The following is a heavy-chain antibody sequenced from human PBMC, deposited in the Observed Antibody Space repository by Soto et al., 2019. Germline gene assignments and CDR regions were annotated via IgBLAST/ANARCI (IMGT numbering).Heavy chain of an antibody. V-gene: IGHV3-7*04. CDR2: IKQDGSDQ. J-gene: IGHJ4*02. D-gene: IGHD3-16*01. Sequence: EVQLVESGGGLVQPGGSLRLTCAASGFTLSGYWMSWVRQAPGRGLEWVANIKQDGSDQRYVDSVKGRFTISRDNAKNSLYLQMNSLRAEETAVYFCARGGGNFDQWGQGTLVTVSS. CDR1: GFTLSGYW. CDR3: ARGGGNFDQ.